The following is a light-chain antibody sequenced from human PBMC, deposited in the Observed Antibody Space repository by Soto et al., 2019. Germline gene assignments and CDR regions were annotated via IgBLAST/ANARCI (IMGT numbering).Light chain of an antibody. CDR1: QSLVFTDGKTY. CDR2: KVS. Sequence: DVVMTQSPLSLPVTLGQPASISCRSSQSLVFTDGKTYLNWFLQRPGQSPRRIMYKVSNRDSGVPDRFSGSGSDTNFTLKISRVEADDVGVYYCMQGTHWPLYTFGQGTRLEIK. V-gene: IGKV2-30*01. CDR3: MQGTHWPLYT. J-gene: IGKJ2*01.